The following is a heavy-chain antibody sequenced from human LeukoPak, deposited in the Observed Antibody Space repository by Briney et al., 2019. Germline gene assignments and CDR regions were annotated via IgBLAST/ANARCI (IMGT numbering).Heavy chain of an antibody. CDR2: ISGSGGST. Sequence: GGSLRLSCAASRFTFSSYAMGWVRQAPGKGLEWVSAISGSGGSTYYADSVKGRFTISRDNSKNTLYLQMNSLRAEDTAVYYCAKDLRSGSARYLDYWGQGTLVTVSS. V-gene: IGHV3-23*01. J-gene: IGHJ4*02. CDR3: AKDLRSGSARYLDY. CDR1: RFTFSSYA. D-gene: IGHD3-10*01.